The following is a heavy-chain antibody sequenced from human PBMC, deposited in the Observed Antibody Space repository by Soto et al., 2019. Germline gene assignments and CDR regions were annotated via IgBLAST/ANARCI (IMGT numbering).Heavy chain of an antibody. V-gene: IGHV3-53*04. CDR3: ARIEGDDYGDYDAFDI. J-gene: IGHJ3*02. CDR2: IYSGGST. CDR1: GFTVSSNY. D-gene: IGHD4-17*01. Sequence: GGSLRLSCAASGFTVSSNYMSWVRQAPGKGLEWVSVIYSGGSTYYADSVKGRFTISRHNSKNTLYLQMNSLRAEDTAVYYCARIEGDDYGDYDAFDIWGQGTMVTVSS.